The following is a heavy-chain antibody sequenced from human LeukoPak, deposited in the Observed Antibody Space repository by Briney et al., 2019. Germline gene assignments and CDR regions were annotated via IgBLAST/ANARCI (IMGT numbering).Heavy chain of an antibody. V-gene: IGHV3-33*01. CDR2: IWYDGSNK. CDR3: ARDAHSSGWYRPYYYYGMDV. Sequence: GGSLRLSCAAPGFTFSSYGMHWVRQAPGKGLEWVAVIWYDGSNKYYADSVKGRFTISRDNSKNTLYLQMNSLRAEDTAVYYCARDAHSSGWYRPYYYYGMDVWGQGTTVTVSS. J-gene: IGHJ6*02. D-gene: IGHD6-19*01. CDR1: GFTFSSYG.